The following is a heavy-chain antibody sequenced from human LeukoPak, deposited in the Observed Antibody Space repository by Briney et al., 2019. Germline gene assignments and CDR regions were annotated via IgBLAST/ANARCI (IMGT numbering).Heavy chain of an antibody. V-gene: IGHV3-23*01. Sequence: PGGSLRLSCAASGFTFSSYAMSWVRQAPGKGLEWVSAISGSGGSTYYADSVKGRFTISRDNSKNTLYLQMNSLRAEDTAVYYCAKDLVTLYSSPPRATMKPHTFFDPWGQGTLVTVSS. CDR2: ISGSGGST. D-gene: IGHD6-13*01. CDR3: AKDLVTLYSSPPRATMKPHTFFDP. CDR1: GFTFSSYA. J-gene: IGHJ5*02.